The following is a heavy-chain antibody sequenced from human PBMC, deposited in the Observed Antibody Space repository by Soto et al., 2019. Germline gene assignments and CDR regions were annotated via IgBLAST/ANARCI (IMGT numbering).Heavy chain of an antibody. CDR3: ARLRSGWSIDY. V-gene: IGHV3-7*03. Sequence: VGSLRLSCAASGFSFSGNWMTWVRQAPGKGLEWVADVNEDGSEKNYVDSVKGRFTISRDNAKNSLYLQVNSLTAADTAVYYCARLRSGWSIDYWGQGALVTVSS. J-gene: IGHJ4*02. CDR1: GFSFSGNW. D-gene: IGHD6-19*01. CDR2: VNEDGSEK.